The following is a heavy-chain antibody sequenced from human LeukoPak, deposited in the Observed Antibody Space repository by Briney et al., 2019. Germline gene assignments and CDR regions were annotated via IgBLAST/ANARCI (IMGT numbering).Heavy chain of an antibody. J-gene: IGHJ3*02. Sequence: PSETLSLTCTVSGGSISSSSYYWGWIRQRPGKGLEWIGSIYYSGSTYYNPSLKSRVTISVDTSKNQFSLKLSSVTAADTAVYYCARQRRGYYDSSGYYSDAFDIWGQGTMVTVSS. CDR1: GGSISSSSYY. CDR3: ARQRRGYYDSSGYYSDAFDI. V-gene: IGHV4-39*01. D-gene: IGHD3-22*01. CDR2: IYYSGST.